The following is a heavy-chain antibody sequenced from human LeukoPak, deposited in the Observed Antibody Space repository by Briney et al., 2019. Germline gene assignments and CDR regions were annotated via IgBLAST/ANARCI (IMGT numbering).Heavy chain of an antibody. V-gene: IGHV3-30*18. CDR2: ISYDGSNK. J-gene: IGHJ4*02. CDR3: AKDHPHYYDSSGSFDY. D-gene: IGHD3-22*01. CDR1: GFTFSSYG. Sequence: PGGSLRLSCAASGFTFSSYGMHWVRQAPGKGLEWVAVISYDGSNKYYADSVKGRFTISRDNSKNTLYLQMNSLRAEDTAVYYCAKDHPHYYDSSGSFDYWGQGTLVTVSS.